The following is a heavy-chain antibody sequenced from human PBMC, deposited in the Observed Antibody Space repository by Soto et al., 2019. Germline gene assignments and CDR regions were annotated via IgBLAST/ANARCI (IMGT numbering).Heavy chain of an antibody. CDR3: ACWLKEAGIGGSYSYGMDV. CDR2: IMPIFGRG. V-gene: IGHV1-69*12. Sequence: QVQLVQSGAEVKKPGSSVKVSCKASGGTFSNYAFSWVRQAPGQGLEWLGGIMPIFGRGDYAQKFRGRVTISADESTSTAHMELRSLRSEDTAVYYWACWLKEAGIGGSYSYGMDVWGQGTTVTVSS. D-gene: IGHD6-19*01. CDR1: GGTFSNYA. J-gene: IGHJ6*02.